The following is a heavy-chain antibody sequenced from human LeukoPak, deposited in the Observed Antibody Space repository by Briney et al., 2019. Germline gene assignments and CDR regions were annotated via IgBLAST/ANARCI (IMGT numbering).Heavy chain of an antibody. D-gene: IGHD4-17*01. CDR2: INHSGST. J-gene: IGHJ4*02. CDR1: GGSFSGYY. Sequence: PSETLSLTCAVYGGSFSGYYWSWIRQPPGKGLEWIGEINHSGSTNYNPSLKSRVTISVDTSKNQFSLKLSSVTAADTAVYYCARNDYGDYAYWGQGTLVTVSS. CDR3: ARNDYGDYAY. V-gene: IGHV4-34*01.